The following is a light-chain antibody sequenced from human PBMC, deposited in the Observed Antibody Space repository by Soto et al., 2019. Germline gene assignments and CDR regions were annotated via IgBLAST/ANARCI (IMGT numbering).Light chain of an antibody. CDR2: DNN. J-gene: IGLJ1*01. V-gene: IGLV1-51*01. Sequence: QSVLTQPPSVSAAPGQKVTISCSGSSPNIGNNYVSWYQQLPATAPKLLIYDNNKRPSGIPDRFSGSKSGTSATLGITGLQTGDEADYYCGTWDSSLSAYVFGTGTKLTVL. CDR1: SPNIGNNY. CDR3: GTWDSSLSAYV.